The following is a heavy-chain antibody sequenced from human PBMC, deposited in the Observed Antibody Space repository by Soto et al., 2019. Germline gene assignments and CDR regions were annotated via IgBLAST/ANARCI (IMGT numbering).Heavy chain of an antibody. CDR2: IKKDGSEK. CDR3: ARDADASGWYHYGMDI. D-gene: IGHD6-19*01. CDR1: GFSLSPYW. V-gene: IGHV3-7*01. J-gene: IGHJ6*02. Sequence: LSLSCAASGFSLSPYWMNWVRQAPGKGLEWVANIKKDGSEKYYVDSVKGRFFISRDDAKNSLYLQLNSLRAEDTAVYYCARDADASGWYHYGMDIWGQGTLVTVSS.